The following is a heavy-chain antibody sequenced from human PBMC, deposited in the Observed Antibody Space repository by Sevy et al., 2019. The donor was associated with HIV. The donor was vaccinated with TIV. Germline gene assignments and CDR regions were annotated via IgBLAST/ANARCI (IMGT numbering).Heavy chain of an antibody. D-gene: IGHD3-10*01. CDR3: ARAGWYYGSWSYYNVQRGYYYGMDV. CDR1: GGSFSGYY. V-gene: IGHV4-34*01. Sequence: SETLSLTCAVYGGSFSGYYWSWIRQPPGKGLEWIGEINHSGSTNYNPSLKSRVTISVDTSKNQFSLKLSSLTAADSAVYYCARAGWYYGSWSYYNVQRGYYYGMDVWGQGTTVTVSS. J-gene: IGHJ6*02. CDR2: INHSGST.